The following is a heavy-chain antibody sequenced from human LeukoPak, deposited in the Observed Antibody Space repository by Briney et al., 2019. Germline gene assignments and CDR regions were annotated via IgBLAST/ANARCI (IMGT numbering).Heavy chain of an antibody. CDR1: GGSISSYY. CDR3: ARPETGSGSYLDAFDI. V-gene: IGHV4-59*08. D-gene: IGHD3-10*01. J-gene: IGHJ3*02. Sequence: SETLSLTCTVSGGSISSYYWSWIRQPPGKGLEWIGYIYYSGSTNYNPSLKSRVTISVDTSKNQFSLKLSSVTAADTAVYYCARPETGSGSYLDAFDIWGQGTMVTVSS. CDR2: IYYSGST.